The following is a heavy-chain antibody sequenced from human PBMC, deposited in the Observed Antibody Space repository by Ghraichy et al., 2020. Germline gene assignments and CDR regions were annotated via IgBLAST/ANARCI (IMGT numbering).Heavy chain of an antibody. D-gene: IGHD2-2*01. CDR3: ARVLVPPGSRYFDL. Sequence: SETLSLTCAVYGGSFSDYYCSWIRQPPRKGQEWIGEINHSGSTNYNQSLKSRVTISVDTSKNQISLKLGFVTAADTAVYYCARVLVPPGSRYFDLWGRGTLVTVSS. CDR1: GGSFSDYY. CDR2: INHSGST. V-gene: IGHV4-34*01. J-gene: IGHJ2*01.